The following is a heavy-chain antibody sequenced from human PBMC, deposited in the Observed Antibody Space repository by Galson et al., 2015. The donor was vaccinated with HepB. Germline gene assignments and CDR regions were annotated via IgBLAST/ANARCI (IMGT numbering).Heavy chain of an antibody. CDR3: ARGVRGGPLINWFDP. CDR1: GSTFTGYY. Sequence: SVKVSCKASGSTFTGYYMHWVRQAPGQGLEWMGRINPNSGGTNYAQKFQGRVTMTRDTSISTAYMELSRLRSDDTAVYYCARGVRGGPLINWFDPWGQGTLVTVSS. J-gene: IGHJ5*02. V-gene: IGHV1-2*06. D-gene: IGHD3-10*01. CDR2: INPNSGGT.